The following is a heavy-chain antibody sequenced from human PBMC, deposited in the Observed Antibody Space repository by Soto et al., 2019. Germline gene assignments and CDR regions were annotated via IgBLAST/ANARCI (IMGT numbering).Heavy chain of an antibody. CDR2: ISAYNGNT. CDR1: GYSFTDYH. J-gene: IGHJ4*02. Sequence: ASVKVSCKASGYSFTDYHIHWVRQAPGQGLEWMGWISAYNGNTNYAQKLQGRVTMTTDTSTSTAYMELRSLRSDDTAVYYCASSDYYGSGSFYFDYWGQGTLVTVSS. CDR3: ASSDYYGSGSFYFDY. V-gene: IGHV1-18*04. D-gene: IGHD3-10*01.